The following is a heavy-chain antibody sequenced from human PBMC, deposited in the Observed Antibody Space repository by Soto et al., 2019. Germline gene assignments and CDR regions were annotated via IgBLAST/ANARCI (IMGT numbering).Heavy chain of an antibody. J-gene: IGHJ4*02. D-gene: IGHD6-13*01. CDR3: ALSRRSWSSTAYYFDY. Sequence: QITLKESGPTLVKPTQTLTLTCTFSGFSLSTSGVGVGWIRQPPGKALEWLALIYWDDDKRYSPSLKSRLTITQDTPKAHVGLTLQNMGPLETATYYCALSRRSWSSTAYYFDYWGQGTLVTVSS. CDR2: IYWDDDK. CDR1: GFSLSTSGVG. V-gene: IGHV2-5*02.